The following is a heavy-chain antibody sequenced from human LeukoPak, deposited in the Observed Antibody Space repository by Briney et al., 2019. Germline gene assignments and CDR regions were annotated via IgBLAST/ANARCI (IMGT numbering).Heavy chain of an antibody. D-gene: IGHD6-13*01. V-gene: IGHV4-59*01. CDR3: ARYRNSGSWSGYWFDT. CDR1: GGSISSYY. Sequence: PSETLSLTCTVSGGSISSYYWSWIRQPPGKGLEWIGYIYYSGSTNYNPSLKSRVTISVDSSKKQFSLGVTSVTAADTAVYYCARYRNSGSWSGYWFDTWGQGILVTVSS. CDR2: IYYSGST. J-gene: IGHJ5*02.